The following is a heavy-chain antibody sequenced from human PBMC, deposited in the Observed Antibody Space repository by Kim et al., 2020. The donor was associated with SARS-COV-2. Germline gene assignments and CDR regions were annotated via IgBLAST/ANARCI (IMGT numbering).Heavy chain of an antibody. D-gene: IGHD1-1*01. CDR3: APDWNHFDQ. CDR1: GFTFSRHT. Sequence: GGSLRLSCAASGFTFSRHTMIWVRQAPGEGLDWVAIINNAGGTHYADSVKGRFTISRDNSKNTVYLEMNSLRADDTALYYCAPDWNHFDQWVQVTLVTVS. V-gene: IGHV3-23*01. CDR2: INNAGGT. J-gene: IGHJ4*02.